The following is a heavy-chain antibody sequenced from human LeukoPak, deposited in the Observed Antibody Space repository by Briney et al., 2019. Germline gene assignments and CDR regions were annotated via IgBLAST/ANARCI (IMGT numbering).Heavy chain of an antibody. CDR1: GGSISSYY. D-gene: IGHD3-10*01. V-gene: IGHV4-4*07. CDR2: IYTSGST. CDR3: ARGSLWFGDNGMDV. J-gene: IGHJ6*02. Sequence: SETLSLTCTVSGGSISSYYWSWIRQPAGKGLEWIGRIYTSGSTNYNPSLKSRVTMSVDTSKNQFSLKLSSVTAADTAVYYCARGSLWFGDNGMDVWGQGITVTVSS.